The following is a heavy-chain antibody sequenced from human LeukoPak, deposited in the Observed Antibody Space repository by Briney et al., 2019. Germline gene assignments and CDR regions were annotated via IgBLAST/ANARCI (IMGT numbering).Heavy chain of an antibody. CDR2: ISDTGGST. J-gene: IGHJ4*02. D-gene: IGHD6-19*01. CDR1: GFTFSSYA. V-gene: IGHV3-23*01. Sequence: QAGGSLRLSCAASGFTFSSYAMSWVRQAPGKGLEWVSGISDTGGSTYYADSVKGRFTISRDNSKNTLYLQMNSLRAEDTAIYYCAKLPVSYSSGWSNFDYWGQGTLVTVSS. CDR3: AKLPVSYSSGWSNFDY.